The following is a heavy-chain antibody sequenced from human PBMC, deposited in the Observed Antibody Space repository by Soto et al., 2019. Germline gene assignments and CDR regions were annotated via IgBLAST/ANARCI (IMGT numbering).Heavy chain of an antibody. D-gene: IGHD2-21*02. V-gene: IGHV3-30*18. J-gene: IGHJ6*02. CDR2: ISYDGSNK. CDR3: AKDSSPPYCGGDCYWYYYYYYGMDV. Sequence: PGGSLRLSCAASGFTFSSYGMHWVRQAPGKWLEWVAVISYDGSNKYYADSVKGRFTISRDNSKNTLYLQMNSLRAEDTAVYYCAKDSSPPYCGGDCYWYYYYYYGMDVWGQGXTVTVYS. CDR1: GFTFSSYG.